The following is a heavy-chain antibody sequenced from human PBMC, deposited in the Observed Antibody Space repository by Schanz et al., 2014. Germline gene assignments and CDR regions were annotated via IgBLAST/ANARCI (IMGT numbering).Heavy chain of an antibody. V-gene: IGHV3-23*04. Sequence: EVQLVESGGGLVQPGGSLRLSCAASGFSLTAYAMSWVRQAPGKGLEWLSIFCPGDGTTYYADSVKGRFTISRDTSKNTVYLQMNSRGAGDTALYYCAKGPWVSSCPPEDWGQGTHVIVSS. D-gene: IGHD6-13*01. CDR3: AKGPWVSSCPPED. J-gene: IGHJ4*02. CDR1: GFSLTAYA. CDR2: FCPGDGTT.